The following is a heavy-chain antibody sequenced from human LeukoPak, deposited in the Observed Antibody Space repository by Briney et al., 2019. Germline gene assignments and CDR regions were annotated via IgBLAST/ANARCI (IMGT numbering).Heavy chain of an antibody. CDR1: GGSISSSSYY. D-gene: IGHD6-13*01. V-gene: IGHV4-39*07. CDR2: IYYSGSA. CDR3: ARGVWADY. Sequence: SETLSLTCTVSGGSISSSSYYWGWIRQPPGKGLGWIGSIYYSGSAYYNPSLKSRVTISVGTSKTQFSLTLRSVTAADTAVDYCARGVWADYSGQRTPVSVSS. J-gene: IGHJ4*02.